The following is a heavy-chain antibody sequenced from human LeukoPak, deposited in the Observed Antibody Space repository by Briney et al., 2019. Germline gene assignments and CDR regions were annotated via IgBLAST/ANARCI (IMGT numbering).Heavy chain of an antibody. J-gene: IGHJ4*02. V-gene: IGHV3-30*02. CDR2: IRYDGSNK. CDR3: ARLYSSALSPTNY. CDR1: GFTFSSYG. D-gene: IGHD5-18*01. Sequence: GGSLRLSCAASGFTFSSYGMHWVRQAPGKGLEWVAFIRYDGSNKYYADSVRGRFSISRDNAKNSVYLQMNSLTAEDTAVYYCARLYSSALSPTNYWGQGTLVTVSS.